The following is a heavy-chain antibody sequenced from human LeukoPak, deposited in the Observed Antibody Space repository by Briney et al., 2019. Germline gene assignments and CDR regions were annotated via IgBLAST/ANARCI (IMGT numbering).Heavy chain of an antibody. J-gene: IGHJ5*02. D-gene: IGHD3-22*01. CDR1: GGTFSSYA. CDR2: IIPIFGTA. CDR3: AREHYYDSSGYPRRWFDP. V-gene: IGHV1-69*13. Sequence: VALVKVSCKASGGTFSSYAISWVRQAPGQGLEWMGGIIPIFGTANYAQKFQGRVTITADESTSTAYMELSSLRSEDTAVYYCAREHYYDSSGYPRRWFDPWGQGTLVTVSS.